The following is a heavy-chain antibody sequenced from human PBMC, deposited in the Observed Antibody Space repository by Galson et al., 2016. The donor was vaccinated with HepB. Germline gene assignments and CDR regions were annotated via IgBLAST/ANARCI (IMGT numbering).Heavy chain of an antibody. D-gene: IGHD2/OR15-2a*01. CDR2: DSMDGRRK. Sequence: SLRLSCAASGFNFSNYGMHWVRQAPGKGLEWVAADSMDGRRKFYSDSVKGRFTISRDNSNNMLFLQMDSLRPDDTAVYYCAKRHEYCPPVGCSVDYWGQGTLVSVSS. CDR3: AKRHEYCPPVGCSVDY. CDR1: GFNFSNYG. V-gene: IGHV3-30*18. J-gene: IGHJ4*02.